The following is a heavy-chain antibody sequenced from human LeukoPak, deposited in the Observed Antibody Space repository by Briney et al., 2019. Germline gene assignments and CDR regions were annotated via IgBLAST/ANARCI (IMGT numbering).Heavy chain of an antibody. CDR3: ARRQDSSDWHFDY. D-gene: IGHD6-19*01. CDR1: GGSISSYY. V-gene: IGHV4-59*08. Sequence: PSETLSLTCTVSGGSISSYYWSWIRQPPGKGLEWIGYIYYSGSTNYNPSLKSRVTISVDTSKNQFPLRLRSVTAADTAVYYCARRQDSSDWHFDYWGQGTLVTVSS. CDR2: IYYSGST. J-gene: IGHJ4*02.